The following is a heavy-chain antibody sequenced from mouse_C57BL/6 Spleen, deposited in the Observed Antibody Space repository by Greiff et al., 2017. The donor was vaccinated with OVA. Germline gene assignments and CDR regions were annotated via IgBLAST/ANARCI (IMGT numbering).Heavy chain of an antibody. CDR1: GFTFSSYA. D-gene: IGHD2-1*01. J-gene: IGHJ3*01. CDR3: TRDEGDYYGNYGFAY. CDR2: ISSGGDYI. V-gene: IGHV5-9-1*02. Sequence: EVQLVESGEGLVKPGGSLKLSCAASGFTFSSYAMSWVRQTPEKRLEWVAYISSGGDYIYYADTVKGRFTISRDNARNTLYLQMSSLKSEDTAMYYCTRDEGDYYGNYGFAYWGQGTLVTVSA.